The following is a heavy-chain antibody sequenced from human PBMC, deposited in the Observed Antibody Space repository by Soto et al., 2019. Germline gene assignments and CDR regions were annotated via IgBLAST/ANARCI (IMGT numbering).Heavy chain of an antibody. CDR2: MNPNSGNT. CDR3: ARSSFLIPVADH. J-gene: IGHJ4*02. CDR1: GYSFTSYD. D-gene: IGHD6-19*01. V-gene: IGHV1-8*01. Sequence: QVQLVQSGAEVQKLGASVKVSCKASGYSFTSYDINWVRQATGQGLEWMGWMNPNSGNTDYGQNFQGRVTMTRDTSTRTAYMELSSLRSEDTAVYFCARSSFLIPVADHWGQGTLVTVSS.